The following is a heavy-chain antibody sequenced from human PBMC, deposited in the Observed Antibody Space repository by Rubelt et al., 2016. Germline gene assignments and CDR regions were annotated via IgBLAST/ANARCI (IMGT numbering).Heavy chain of an antibody. CDR2: IIPILGIA. D-gene: IGHD2-2*01. Sequence: QVQLVQSGAEVKKPGASVKVSCKASGGTFSSYAISWVRQAPGQGLEWMGRIIPILGIANYAQKFQGRVTITADKSTSTAYMGLSSLRSEDTAVYYCARALPDCSSTSCQGEDWFDPWGQGTLVTVSS. CDR1: GGTFSSYA. J-gene: IGHJ5*02. CDR3: ARALPDCSSTSCQGEDWFDP. V-gene: IGHV1-69*04.